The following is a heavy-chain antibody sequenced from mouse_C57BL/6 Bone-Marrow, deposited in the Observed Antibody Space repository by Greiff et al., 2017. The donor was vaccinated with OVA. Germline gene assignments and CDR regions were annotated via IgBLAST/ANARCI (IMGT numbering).Heavy chain of an antibody. CDR1: GYSITSDY. CDR3: ARLSTTAGYFDY. J-gene: IGHJ2*01. CDR2: ISYSGST. D-gene: IGHD1-2*01. V-gene: IGHV3-8*01. Sequence: EVKLVESGPGLAKPSQTLSLTCSVTGYSITSDYWNWIRKFPGNKLEYMGYISYSGSTYYNPSLNSRISITRDTSKNQYYLQLNSVTTEDTATYDCARLSTTAGYFDYWGKGTTLTVSS.